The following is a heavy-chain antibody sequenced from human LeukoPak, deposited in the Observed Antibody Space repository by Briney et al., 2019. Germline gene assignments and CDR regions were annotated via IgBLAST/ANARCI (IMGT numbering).Heavy chain of an antibody. J-gene: IGHJ4*02. V-gene: IGHV3-49*04. CDR2: IRSKAYGGTT. Sequence: PGGSLRLSCTASGFTFGDYAMSWVRQAPGKGLEWVGFIRSKAYGGTTEYAASVEGRFTISRDDSKSIAYLQMNSLKTEDTAVYYCTREATMIVVTGAFDYWGQGTLVTVSS. CDR1: GFTFGDYA. D-gene: IGHD3-22*01. CDR3: TREATMIVVTGAFDY.